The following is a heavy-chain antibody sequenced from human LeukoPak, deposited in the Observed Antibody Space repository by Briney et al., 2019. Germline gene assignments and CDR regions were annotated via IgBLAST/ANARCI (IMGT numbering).Heavy chain of an antibody. V-gene: IGHV1-2*02. D-gene: IGHD3-10*01. J-gene: IGHJ6*03. CDR2: INPNSGGT. Sequence: ASVKVSCKASGYTFTSYDINWVRQAPGQGLEWMGWINPNSGGTNYAQKFQGRVTMTRDTSISTAYMELSRLTSDDTAVYYCASSYGYYYMDVWGKGTTVTVSS. CDR3: ASSYGYYYMDV. CDR1: GYTFTSYD.